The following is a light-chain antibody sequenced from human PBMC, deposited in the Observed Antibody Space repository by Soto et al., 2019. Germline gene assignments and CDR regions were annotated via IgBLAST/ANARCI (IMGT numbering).Light chain of an antibody. V-gene: IGKV1D-12*01. J-gene: IGKJ2*01. Sequence: DIQMTQSPSSVSASVGDRVTITCRASQGISSWLACYQKVPGKAQKLLIYAAATLQSWVSSRFSGSYSGTDVTRTISSLHPEDFTTYDCQETNTYPYTFGHG. CDR2: AAA. CDR3: QETNTYPYT. CDR1: QGISSW.